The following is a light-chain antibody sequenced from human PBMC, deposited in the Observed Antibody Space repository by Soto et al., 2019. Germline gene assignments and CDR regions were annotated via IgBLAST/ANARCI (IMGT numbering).Light chain of an antibody. CDR3: QQYTNTNNPWM. CDR2: DAS. CDR1: QTITTW. V-gene: IGKV1-5*01. J-gene: IGKJ1*01. Sequence: DIHFNQCPSLLSASVGDRGTIAFRAIQTITTWMAWYQQKPGKAPKLLVYDASTLQSGVATRFSGSGSGTEFTLIISGLQPEDSATYYCQQYTNTNNPWMFGQGTKVDIK.